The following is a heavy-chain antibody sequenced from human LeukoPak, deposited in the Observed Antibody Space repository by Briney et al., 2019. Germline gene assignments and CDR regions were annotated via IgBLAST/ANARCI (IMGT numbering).Heavy chain of an antibody. D-gene: IGHD1-26*01. CDR2: IYYSGST. V-gene: IGHV4-39*07. CDR1: GGSISSSSYY. Sequence: SETLSLTCTVSGGSISSSSYYWGWIRQPPGKGLERIGSIYYSGSTYYNPSLKSRVTISVDTSKNQFSLKLSSVTAADTAVYYCAREMGATEYWGQGTLVTVSS. J-gene: IGHJ4*02. CDR3: AREMGATEY.